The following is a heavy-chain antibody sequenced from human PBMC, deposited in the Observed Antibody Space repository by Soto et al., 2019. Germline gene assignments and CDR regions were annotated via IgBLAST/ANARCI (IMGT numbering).Heavy chain of an antibody. CDR1: GFMFGSYW. CDR2: IDSDGSDT. CDR3: ARDLYFDY. V-gene: IGHV3-74*01. J-gene: IGHJ4*02. Sequence: GASLRLSCADSGFMFGSYWVHWVRQAPGKGPVWVSHIDSDGSDTTYADSVKGRFTISRDNSKNTLYLQMNSLRAEDTAVYYYARDLYFDYWGQGTLVTVSS.